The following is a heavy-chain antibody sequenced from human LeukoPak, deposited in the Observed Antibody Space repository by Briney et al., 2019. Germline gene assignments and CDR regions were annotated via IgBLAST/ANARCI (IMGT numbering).Heavy chain of an antibody. CDR1: GGTFSSYA. CDR2: IIPILGIA. CDR3: ARGRGNFDWSPPDY. J-gene: IGHJ4*02. Sequence: GSSVKVSCKASGGTFSSYAISWVRQAPGQGLEWMGRIIPILGIANYAQKFQGRVTITADKSTSTAYMELSSLRSEDTAVYYCARGRGNFDWSPPDYWGQGTLVTVSS. V-gene: IGHV1-69*04. D-gene: IGHD3-9*01.